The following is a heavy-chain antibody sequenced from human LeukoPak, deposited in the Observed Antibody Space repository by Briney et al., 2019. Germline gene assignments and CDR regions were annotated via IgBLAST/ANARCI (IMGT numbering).Heavy chain of an antibody. CDR2: IYSDGTP. V-gene: IGHV3-53*01. D-gene: IGHD2-2*01. CDR3: ARAIQSHLLKGYFDY. J-gene: IGHJ4*02. Sequence: GGSLRLSCAPFGLTVSSNYMSWVRQGPGKRLEWVSTIYSDGTPYYPDSLRGRFTISRDNSKNTLYLRMNSLRAEDTAIYYCARAIQSHLLKGYFDYWGQGALVTVSS. CDR1: GLTVSSNY.